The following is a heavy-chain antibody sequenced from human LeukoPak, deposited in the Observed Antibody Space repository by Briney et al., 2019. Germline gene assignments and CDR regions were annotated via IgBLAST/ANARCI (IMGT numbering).Heavy chain of an antibody. V-gene: IGHV4-39*01. D-gene: IGHD4-23*01. CDR2: IYYSGST. J-gene: IGHJ4*02. CDR3: ARRGSNLPFDY. Sequence: SETLSLTCAVSGGSISSSNWWSWVRQPPGEGLEWIGSIYYSGSTYYNPSLKSRVTISVDTSKNQFSLKLSSVTAADTAVYYCARRGSNLPFDYWGQGTLVTVSS. CDR1: GGSISSSNW.